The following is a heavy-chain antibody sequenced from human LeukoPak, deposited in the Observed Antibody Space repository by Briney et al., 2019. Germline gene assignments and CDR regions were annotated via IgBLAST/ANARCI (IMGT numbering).Heavy chain of an antibody. V-gene: IGHV3-23*01. CDR1: GFTFSSYA. D-gene: IGHD3-9*01. Sequence: GGSLRLSCAASGFTFSSYAMSWVRQAPGKGLEWVSAISGSGGSTYYADSVKGRFTISRDNSKNTLYLQMNSLRAEDTAVYYCAKDPGYDILTGYYTPSLYFDYWGQGTLVTVS. CDR2: ISGSGGST. CDR3: AKDPGYDILTGYYTPSLYFDY. J-gene: IGHJ4*02.